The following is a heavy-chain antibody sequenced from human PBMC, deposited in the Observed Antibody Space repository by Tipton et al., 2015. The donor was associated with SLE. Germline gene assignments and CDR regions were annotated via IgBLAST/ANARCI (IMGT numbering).Heavy chain of an antibody. V-gene: IGHV3-23*01. D-gene: IGHD3-16*01. CDR3: ANQLGEDGTFDY. CDR2: ISGSGGST. CDR1: GGSFSGYY. Sequence: LSLTCAVYGGSFSGYYWSWIRQAPGKGLEWVSAISGSGGSTYYADSVKGRFTISRDNSKNTLYLQMNSLRAEDTAVYYCANQLGEDGTFDYWGQGTLVTVSS. J-gene: IGHJ4*02.